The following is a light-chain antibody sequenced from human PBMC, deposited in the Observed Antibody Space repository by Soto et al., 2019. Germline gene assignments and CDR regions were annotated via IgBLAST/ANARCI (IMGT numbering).Light chain of an antibody. CDR3: SSYTSTSTVI. V-gene: IGLV2-14*02. Sequence: QSALTQPASVSGSPGQSINIFCTGTSSDVVTYNLVSWYQQHPGKAPKLIIYEVSNRPSGVSNRFSGSKSGNTASLTISGLQAEDEADYYCSSYTSTSTVIFGGGTKVTVL. J-gene: IGLJ2*01. CDR1: SSDVVTYNL. CDR2: EVS.